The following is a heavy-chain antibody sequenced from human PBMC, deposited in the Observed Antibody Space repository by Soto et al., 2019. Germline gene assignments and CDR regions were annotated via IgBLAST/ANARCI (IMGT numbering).Heavy chain of an antibody. Sequence: QVQLVQSGAEVKKPGASVKVSCKASGYIFTSYGIIWVRQAPGQGLEWMGWISAYNGNTNYAQKLQGRVTMTTDTSTSTAYMEVRSLRSDDTAVYYCARAIYDSSGPRFDAFDIWGQGTMVTVSS. CDR2: ISAYNGNT. J-gene: IGHJ3*02. V-gene: IGHV1-18*01. CDR3: ARAIYDSSGPRFDAFDI. D-gene: IGHD3-22*01. CDR1: GYIFTSYG.